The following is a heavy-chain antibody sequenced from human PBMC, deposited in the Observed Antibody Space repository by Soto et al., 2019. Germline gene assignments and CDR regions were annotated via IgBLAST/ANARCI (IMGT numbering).Heavy chain of an antibody. CDR3: ARRGGYTIFGVDITDAFDI. CDR2: ISAYNGNT. V-gene: IGHV1-18*01. J-gene: IGHJ3*02. D-gene: IGHD3-3*01. CDR1: GYTFTSYG. Sequence: ASVKVSCKASGYTFTSYGISWVRQAPGHGLEWMGWISAYNGNTNYAQKLQGRVTMTTDTSTSTAYMELRSLRSNDTAVYYCARRGGYTIFGVDITDAFDIWGQGTMVTDSS.